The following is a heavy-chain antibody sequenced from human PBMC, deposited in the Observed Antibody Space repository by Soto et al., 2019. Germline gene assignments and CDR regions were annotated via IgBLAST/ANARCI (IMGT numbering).Heavy chain of an antibody. Sequence: NPGGSLRLSCTGSGFTFSDYAISWSRQAPGKGLEWVGVIRSKAYGETADYAASVKGRFTTLRDDSKSIAYLQMNSLQSEDTGVYYCTKYTYTSRYSYFGMDVWGHGTTVTVSS. V-gene: IGHV3-49*05. CDR3: TKYTYTSRYSYFGMDV. J-gene: IGHJ6*02. D-gene: IGHD2-2*01. CDR2: IRSKAYGETA. CDR1: GFTFSDYA.